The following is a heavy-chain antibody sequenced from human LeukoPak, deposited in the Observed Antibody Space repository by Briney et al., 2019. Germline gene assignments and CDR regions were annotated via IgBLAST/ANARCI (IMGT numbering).Heavy chain of an antibody. CDR1: GGSISSYY. J-gene: IGHJ4*02. CDR3: ARVHGILTGYSSLYYFDY. CDR2: IYYSGST. D-gene: IGHD3-9*01. Sequence: SETLSLTCTVSGGSISSYYWSWIRQHPGKGLEWIGYIYYSGSTYYNPSLKSRVTISVDTSKNQFSLKLSSVTAADTAVYYCARVHGILTGYSSLYYFDYWGQGTLVTVSS. V-gene: IGHV4-59*06.